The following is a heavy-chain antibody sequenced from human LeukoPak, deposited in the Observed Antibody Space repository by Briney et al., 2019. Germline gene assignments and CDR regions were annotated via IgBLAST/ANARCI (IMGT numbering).Heavy chain of an antibody. CDR3: ARDQIEDIVVVPWNYYYYYGMDV. J-gene: IGHJ6*02. CDR2: IGAHNGAR. D-gene: IGHD2-2*01. V-gene: IGHV1-18*01. CDR1: GYTFSTSG. Sequence: ASVKVSCQSSGYTFSTSGISWLRQAPGQGLEWMAWIGAHNGARNFAQKFQGRLTLTTDSSTSTTHMEMRSLTSDDTAVYYCARDQIEDIVVVPWNYYYYYGMDVWGQGTTVTVSS.